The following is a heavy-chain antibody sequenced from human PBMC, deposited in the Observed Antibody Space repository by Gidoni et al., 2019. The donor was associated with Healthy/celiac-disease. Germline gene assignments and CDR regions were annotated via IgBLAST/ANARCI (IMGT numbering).Heavy chain of an antibody. Sequence: QVQLQQWGAGLLKPSETLSLTCAVYGGSFSGYYWSWIRQPPGKGLEWIGEINHSGSTNYNPSLKSRVTISVDTSKNQFSLKLSSVTAADTAVYYCARGGRGIAARRSPSLDYWGQGTLVTVSS. CDR3: ARGGRGIAARRSPSLDY. CDR2: INHSGST. J-gene: IGHJ4*02. CDR1: GGSFSGYY. D-gene: IGHD6-6*01. V-gene: IGHV4-34*01.